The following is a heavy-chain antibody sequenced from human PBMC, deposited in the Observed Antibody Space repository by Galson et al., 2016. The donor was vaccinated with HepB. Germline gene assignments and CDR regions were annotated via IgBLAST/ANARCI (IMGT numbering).Heavy chain of an antibody. CDR2: ISSGSTTI. CDR1: GFTFSNYN. CDR3: VRASPTYYYDL. V-gene: IGHV3-48*02. J-gene: IGHJ4*02. Sequence: SLRLSCAASGFTFSNYNMDWVRQAPGRGLEWLSYISSGSTTILYADSVKGRFTISRDDAKNSLYLQMNILRDEDTAVYYCVRASPTYYYDLWGQGTLVAVSS. D-gene: IGHD3-22*01.